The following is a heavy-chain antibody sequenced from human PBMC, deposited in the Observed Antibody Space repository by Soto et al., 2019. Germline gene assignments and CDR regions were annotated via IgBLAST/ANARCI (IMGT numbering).Heavy chain of an antibody. Sequence: QVQLQESGPGLVKPSQTLSLTCTVSGGSISGGVYYWSWIRQPPGKGLEWIGYYYYSGSTYYNPSLKSRVTISVDTSKNQFSLKLSSVTAADTAVYYCARVQGGGGAMVHNYWGQGTLVTVSS. CDR3: ARVQGGGGAMVHNY. J-gene: IGHJ4*02. CDR2: YYYSGST. V-gene: IGHV4-30-4*01. D-gene: IGHD5-18*01. CDR1: GGSISGGVYY.